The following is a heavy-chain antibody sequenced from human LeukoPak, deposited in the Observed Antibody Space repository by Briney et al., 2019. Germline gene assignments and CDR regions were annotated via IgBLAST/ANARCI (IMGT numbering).Heavy chain of an antibody. CDR3: ASRAGPGGFDY. Sequence: ASVKVSCMASGYTFTMNYMHWVRQAPGRGLEWMGIINPSGDNTSYAQKFQGRGTPTGDTSTSTVYMELSSLRSEDTAVYYCASRAGPGGFDYWGQGTLVTVSS. CDR2: INPSGDNT. D-gene: IGHD6-19*01. V-gene: IGHV1-46*01. J-gene: IGHJ4*02. CDR1: GYTFTMNY.